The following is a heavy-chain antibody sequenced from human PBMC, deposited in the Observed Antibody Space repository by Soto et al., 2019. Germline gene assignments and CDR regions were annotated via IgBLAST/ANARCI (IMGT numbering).Heavy chain of an antibody. J-gene: IGHJ4*02. CDR3: ARDSGDYGDYDY. V-gene: IGHV4-61*01. CDR1: GGSVSSGSYY. Sequence: SETLSLTCSVSGGSVSSGSYYWSWIRQPPGKGLEWIGYIYYSGSTNYNPSLKSRVTISVDTSKNQFSLKLSSVTAADTAVYYCARDSGDYGDYDYWGQGTLVTVSS. D-gene: IGHD4-17*01. CDR2: IYYSGST.